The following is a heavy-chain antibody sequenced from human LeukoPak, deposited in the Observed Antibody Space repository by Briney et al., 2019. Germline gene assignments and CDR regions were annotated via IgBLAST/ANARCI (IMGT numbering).Heavy chain of an antibody. Sequence: SETLSLTCTVSGGSISSYYWSWIRQPAGKGLEWIGRTYTSGSTNYNPSLKSRVTMSVDTSKNQFSPKLSSVTAADTAVYYCARDMMGATIILTYYYYGMDVWGQGTTVTVSS. CDR3: ARDMMGATIILTYYYYGMDV. CDR1: GGSISSYY. V-gene: IGHV4-4*07. CDR2: TYTSGST. J-gene: IGHJ6*02. D-gene: IGHD5-12*01.